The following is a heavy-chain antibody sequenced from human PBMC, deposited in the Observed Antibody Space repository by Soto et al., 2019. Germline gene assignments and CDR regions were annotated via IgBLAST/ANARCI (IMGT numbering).Heavy chain of an antibody. CDR3: ARDRLVPYGYGMDV. J-gene: IGHJ6*02. CDR2: IWFDGSKK. V-gene: IGHV3-33*01. Sequence: GGSLRLSCAACGVTFRSYGIHWVRQAPGKGLEWVALIWFDGSKKYYVDSVKGRFAVSRDNSKNTLYLQMNSLRVEDTAVYYCARDRLVPYGYGMDVWGQGTTVTVSS. D-gene: IGHD2-2*01. CDR1: GVTFRSYG.